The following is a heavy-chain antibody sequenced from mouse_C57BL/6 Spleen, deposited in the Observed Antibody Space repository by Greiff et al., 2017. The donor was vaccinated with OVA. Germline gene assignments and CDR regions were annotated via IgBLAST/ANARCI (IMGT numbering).Heavy chain of an antibody. CDR1: GFTFSSYA. D-gene: IGHD2-4*01. J-gene: IGHJ3*01. CDR3: ARDMDDSGAWFAY. V-gene: IGHV5-4*01. Sequence: EVNVVESGGGLVKPGGSLKLSCAASGFTFSSYAMSWVRQTPEKRLEWVATISDGGSYTYYPDNVKGRFTISRDNAKNNLYLQMSHLKSEDTAMYYCARDMDDSGAWFAYWGQGTLVTVSA. CDR2: ISDGGSYT.